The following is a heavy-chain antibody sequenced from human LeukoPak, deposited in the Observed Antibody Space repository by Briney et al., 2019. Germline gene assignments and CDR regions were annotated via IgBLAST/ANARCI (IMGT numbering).Heavy chain of an antibody. J-gene: IGHJ6*03. CDR1: GGSISSYY. CDR3: ARESAQYYYYYYMDV. V-gene: IGHV4-4*07. CDR2: IYTSGST. Sequence: SETLSLTCTVSGGSISSYYWSWIRQPAGKGLEWIGRIYTSGSTNYNPSLKSRVTMSVDTPKNQFSLKLSSVTAADTAVYYCARESAQYYYYYYMDVWGKGTTVTVSS.